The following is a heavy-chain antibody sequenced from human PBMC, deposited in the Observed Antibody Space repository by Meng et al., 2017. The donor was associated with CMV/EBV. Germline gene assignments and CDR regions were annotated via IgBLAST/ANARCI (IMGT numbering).Heavy chain of an antibody. J-gene: IGHJ6*02. V-gene: IGHV4-59*01. CDR2: VYYNGST. Sequence: ETLSLTCTVSGGSINTYYWNWIRQPPGKGLEWIGYVYYNGSTNYSPSLESRVTISVDTSKNQLSLKLSSVTAADTAVYFCARDSTSRGFYYYGMNVWGQGTTVTVSS. D-gene: IGHD3-10*01. CDR3: ARDSTSRGFYYYGMNV. CDR1: GGSINTYY.